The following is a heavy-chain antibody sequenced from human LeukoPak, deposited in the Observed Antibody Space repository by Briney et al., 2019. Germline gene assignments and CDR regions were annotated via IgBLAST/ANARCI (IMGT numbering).Heavy chain of an antibody. J-gene: IGHJ4*02. CDR2: ISGSGGST. D-gene: IGHD4-17*01. V-gene: IGHV3-23*01. Sequence: GGTLRLSCAASGFNFRKNVMTWVRQAPGKGLEWVSAISGSGGSTYYADSVKGRFTISRDNSKNTLYLQMNSLRAEDTAVYYCAKATRPPYGPDEGDYFDYWGQGTLVTVSS. CDR3: AKATRPPYGPDEGDYFDY. CDR1: GFNFRKNV.